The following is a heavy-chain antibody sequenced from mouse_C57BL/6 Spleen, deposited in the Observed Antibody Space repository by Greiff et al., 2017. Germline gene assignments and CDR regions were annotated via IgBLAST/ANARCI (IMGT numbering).Heavy chain of an antibody. CDR1: GYTFTSYW. D-gene: IGHD1-1*01. Sequence: QVQLQQPGAELVKPGASVKMSCKASGYTFTSYWITWVKQRPGQGLEWIGDIYPGSGSTNYNEKFKSKATLTVDTSSSTAYMQLSSLTSEDSAVYYCARDGYYYGSSYRDYWGQGTTLTVSS. V-gene: IGHV1-55*01. CDR3: ARDGYYYGSSYRDY. CDR2: IYPGSGST. J-gene: IGHJ2*01.